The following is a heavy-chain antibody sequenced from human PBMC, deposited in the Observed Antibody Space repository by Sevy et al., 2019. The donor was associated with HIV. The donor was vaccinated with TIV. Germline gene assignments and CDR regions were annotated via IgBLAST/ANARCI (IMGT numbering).Heavy chain of an antibody. J-gene: IGHJ3*02. Sequence: SETLSLTCTVSGGSMSDYYWSWIRQPPGKGLEWMGYIYYRGATNYNPSLKSRVTISVDTSKNQFSLKLSSVTAADTAVYYCARESGSSSWYGAFDIRGQGTMVTVSS. D-gene: IGHD6-13*01. CDR3: ARESGSSSWYGAFDI. CDR2: IYYRGAT. CDR1: GGSMSDYY. V-gene: IGHV4-59*01.